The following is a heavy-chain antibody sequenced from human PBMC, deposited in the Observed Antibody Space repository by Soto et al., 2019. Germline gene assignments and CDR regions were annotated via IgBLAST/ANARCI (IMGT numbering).Heavy chain of an antibody. J-gene: IGHJ6*03. V-gene: IGHV3-66*01. Sequence: EVQLVESGGDLVQPGGSLRLSCAASGFTVSSHHMNWVRQAPGKGLEWVSLIQSGGSTFYADSVKGRFTISRDNSKNTLFLQMNSLRVEDTAMYYCSRDDVYCSGGSCYGVPMDVRGRGTTVTVSS. D-gene: IGHD2-15*01. CDR2: IQSGGST. CDR3: SRDDVYCSGGSCYGVPMDV. CDR1: GFTVSSHH.